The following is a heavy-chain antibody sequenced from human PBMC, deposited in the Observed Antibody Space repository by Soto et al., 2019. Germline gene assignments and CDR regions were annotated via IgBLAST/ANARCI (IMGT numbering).Heavy chain of an antibody. CDR3: ARDQMTTVTINDYYGMDV. CDR1: GYTFIGYE. V-gene: IGHV1-2*02. CDR2: MNPNSGGT. D-gene: IGHD4-17*01. Sequence: GASVKVSCKASGYTFIGYEMHWVRQAPGQGLEWMGWMNPNSGGTKNAQKFQGRVTMTRDSSITTAYMELTGLRSDDTAVYYCARDQMTTVTINDYYGMDVWGQGTTVTVSS. J-gene: IGHJ6*02.